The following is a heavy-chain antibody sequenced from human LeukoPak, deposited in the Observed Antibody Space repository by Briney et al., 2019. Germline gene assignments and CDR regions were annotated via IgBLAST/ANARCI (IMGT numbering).Heavy chain of an antibody. CDR3: ASGDVVVPADTDITNSMDV. Sequence: PGGSLRLSCGASGFTFSSYSMNWVRQAPGKGLEWLGEINHSGSTNYNPSLKGRVTISVDTSKNQFSLKLSSVTAADTAVYYCASGDVVVPADTDITNSMDVWGQGTTVTVSS. J-gene: IGHJ6*02. D-gene: IGHD2-2*01. V-gene: IGHV4-34*01. CDR1: GFTFSSYS. CDR2: INHSGST.